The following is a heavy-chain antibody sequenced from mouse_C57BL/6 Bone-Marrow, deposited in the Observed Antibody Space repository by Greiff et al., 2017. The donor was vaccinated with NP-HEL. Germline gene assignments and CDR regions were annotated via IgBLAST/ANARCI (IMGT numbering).Heavy chain of an antibody. CDR1: GYSITSGYY. D-gene: IGHD1-1*01. CDR2: ISYDGSN. V-gene: IGHV3-6*01. CDR3: ARDPYGPHYYAMDY. Sequence: EVQLQESGPGLVKPSQSLSLTCSVTGYSITSGYYWNWIRQFPGNKLEWMGYISYDGSNNYNPSLKNRISITRDTSKNQFFLKLNSVTTEDTATYYCARDPYGPHYYAMDYWGQGTSVTVSS. J-gene: IGHJ4*01.